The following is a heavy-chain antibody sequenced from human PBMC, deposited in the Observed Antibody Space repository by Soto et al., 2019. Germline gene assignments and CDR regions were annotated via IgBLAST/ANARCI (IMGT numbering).Heavy chain of an antibody. Sequence: PGGSLRLSCVASGITFGSRAMSWVRQAPGEGLEWVSTITDSGGDAKYADSVRGRFTISRDNSKNTLYLQMSSLRAEDSAVYYCARDRGYDAHDYYYNGMDVCVQGTPVT. J-gene: IGHJ6*02. D-gene: IGHD2-15*01. CDR1: GITFGSRA. V-gene: IGHV3-23*01. CDR3: ARDRGYDAHDYYYNGMDV. CDR2: ITDSGGDA.